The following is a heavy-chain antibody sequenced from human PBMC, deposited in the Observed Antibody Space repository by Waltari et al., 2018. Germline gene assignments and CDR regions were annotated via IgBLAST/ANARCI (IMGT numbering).Heavy chain of an antibody. V-gene: IGHV4-34*01. D-gene: IGHD3-10*01. CDR2: INHSGST. CDR1: GGSFSGYY. CDR3: ARAPWHYYGSGSYRY. J-gene: IGHJ4*02. Sequence: QVQLQQWGAGLLKPSETLSLTCAVYGGSFSGYYWSWIRQPPGKGLEWIGEINHSGSTNYNPSLKSRVTISVDTSKNQFSLKLSSVTAADTAVYYCARAPWHYYGSGSYRYWGQGTLVTVSS.